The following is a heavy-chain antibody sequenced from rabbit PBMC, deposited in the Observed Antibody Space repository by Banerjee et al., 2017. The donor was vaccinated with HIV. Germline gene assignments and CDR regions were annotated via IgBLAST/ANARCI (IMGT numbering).Heavy chain of an antibody. CDR3: ARVDDENNYYMGDYFNL. CDR2: IDAGSTGNT. D-gene: IGHD1-1*01. J-gene: IGHJ4*01. CDR1: GFSFSSTYW. V-gene: IGHV1S45*01. Sequence: QEQLEESGGDLVKPEGSLTLTCTASGFSFSSTYWICWVRQAPGKGPEWIACIDAGSTGNTYYVSWAKGRFTISRTSSTTVTLQMTSLTAADTATYFCARVDDENNYYMGDYFNLWGQGTLVTVS.